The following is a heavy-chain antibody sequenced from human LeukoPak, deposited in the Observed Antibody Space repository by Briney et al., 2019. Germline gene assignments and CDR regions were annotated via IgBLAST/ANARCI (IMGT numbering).Heavy chain of an antibody. J-gene: IGHJ4*02. CDR2: IYYSGST. V-gene: IGHV4-59*01. CDR1: GVSISSYY. D-gene: IGHD7-27*01. Sequence: SETLSLTCTVSGVSISSYYWNWLRQPPGKGLEWIGYIYYSGSTNYNPSLKSRVTISVDTSKNQFSLKLSSVTAADTAVYYCASRKLGNDYWGQGTLVTVSS. CDR3: ASRKLGNDY.